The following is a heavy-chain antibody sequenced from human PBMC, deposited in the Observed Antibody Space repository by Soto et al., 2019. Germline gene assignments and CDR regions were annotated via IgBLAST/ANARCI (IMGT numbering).Heavy chain of an antibody. J-gene: IGHJ6*02. V-gene: IGHV3-74*03. CDR3: ARGYDFWRGYYRPHGMDL. Sequence: PGWSLSLSCAPYGFSIITSWMHWVRQAPGTGLGWVSRIIGNDSITEYGGFVTGRFTVSRDNATKTVDLQMNSLRAEDMALYDCARGYDFWRGYYRPHGMDLWGQGTAVTVSS. CDR1: GFSIITSW. D-gene: IGHD3-3*01. CDR2: IIGNDSIT.